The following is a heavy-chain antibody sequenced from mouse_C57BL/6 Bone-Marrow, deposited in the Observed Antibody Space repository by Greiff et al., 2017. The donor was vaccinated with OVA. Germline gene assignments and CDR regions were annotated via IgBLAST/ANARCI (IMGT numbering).Heavy chain of an antibody. V-gene: IGHV1-18*01. J-gene: IGHJ2*01. Sequence: EVQLQQSGPELVKPGASVKIPCKASGYTFTDYNMDWVKQSHGKSLEWIGDINPNNGGTIYNQKFKGKATLTVDKSSSTAYMELRSLTSEDTAVYYCARSETAQATMDYWGQGTTLTVSS. CDR3: ARSETAQATMDY. CDR2: INPNNGGT. CDR1: GYTFTDYN. D-gene: IGHD3-2*02.